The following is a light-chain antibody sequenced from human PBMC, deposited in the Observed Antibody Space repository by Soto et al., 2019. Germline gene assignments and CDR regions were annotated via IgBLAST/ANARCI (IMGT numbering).Light chain of an antibody. J-gene: IGKJ3*01. Sequence: DIQMTQSPSSLSASVGDRVTITCRASQGITNYLAWYQQQPGKIPRLLIYAASTLQSGVPSRFSGSGSWTDFTLTISSLQPEDVATYYWQKYDTAPFTFGPGTKVDIK. CDR1: QGITNY. CDR2: AAS. CDR3: QKYDTAPFT. V-gene: IGKV1-27*01.